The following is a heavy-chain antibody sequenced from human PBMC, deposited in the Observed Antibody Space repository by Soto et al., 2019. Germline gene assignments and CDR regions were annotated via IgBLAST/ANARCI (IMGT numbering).Heavy chain of an antibody. CDR1: GGSISSSNW. D-gene: IGHD3-22*01. Sequence: SETLSLTCAVSGGSISSSNWWSWVRQPPGKGLEWIGEIYHSGGTNYNPSLKSRVTISVDKSKNQFSLKLSSVTAADTAVYYCARDSDSSGYSQFDYWGQGTLVTVS. CDR2: IYHSGGT. J-gene: IGHJ4*02. CDR3: ARDSDSSGYSQFDY. V-gene: IGHV4-4*02.